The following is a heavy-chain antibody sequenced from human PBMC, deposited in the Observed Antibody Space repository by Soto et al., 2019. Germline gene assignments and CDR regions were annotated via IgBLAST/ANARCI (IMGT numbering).Heavy chain of an antibody. CDR3: AKSTSIAALVDY. Sequence: HPGGSLRLSCAASGFTFSSYGMHWVRQAPGKGLEWVAVISYDGSNKYYADSVKGRFTISRDNSKNTLYLQMNSLRAEDTAVYYCAKSTSIAALVDYWGQGTLVTVSS. V-gene: IGHV3-30*18. D-gene: IGHD6-6*01. J-gene: IGHJ4*02. CDR2: ISYDGSNK. CDR1: GFTFSSYG.